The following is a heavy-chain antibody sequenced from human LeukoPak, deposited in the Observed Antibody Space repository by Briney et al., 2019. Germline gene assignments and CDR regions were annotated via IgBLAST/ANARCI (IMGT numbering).Heavy chain of an antibody. J-gene: IGHJ3*02. V-gene: IGHV3-23*01. CDR2: ISSRSDGT. CDR1: GFSFSSYA. D-gene: IGHD2-21*01. CDR3: VRDRRFPDDVFDI. Sequence: GGSLRLSCAASGFSFSSYAMSWVRQAPGKGLEWVSAISSRSDGTWNVDSVRGRFTISRDNSKNTLYLQMNSLRAEDTALYYCVRDRRFPDDVFDIWGHGTMVTVSS.